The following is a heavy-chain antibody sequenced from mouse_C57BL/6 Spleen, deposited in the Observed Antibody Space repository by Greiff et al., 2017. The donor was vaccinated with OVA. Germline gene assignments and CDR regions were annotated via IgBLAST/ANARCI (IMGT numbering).Heavy chain of an antibody. CDR3: ARAEGGLLDFDY. J-gene: IGHJ2*01. V-gene: IGHV1-50*01. Sequence: QVQLKQPGAELVKPGASVKLSCKASGYTFTSYWMQWVKQRPGQGLEWIGEIDPSDSYTNYNQKFKGKATLTVDTSSSTAYMQLSSLTSEDSAVYYCARAEGGLLDFDYWGQGTTLTVSS. CDR1: GYTFTSYW. CDR2: IDPSDSYT. D-gene: IGHD2-3*01.